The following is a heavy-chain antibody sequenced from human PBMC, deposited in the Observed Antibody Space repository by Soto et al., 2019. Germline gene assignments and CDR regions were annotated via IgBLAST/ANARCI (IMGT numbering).Heavy chain of an antibody. CDR3: ARGAAAGKGHDGFDI. J-gene: IGHJ3*02. Sequence: QVQLVQSGAEVKKPGSSVKVSCKASGGTFSSYTINWVRQAPGQGLEWMGRIIPILGIANYAQKFQGRVTIAADKSTSPAYMELSSLGSEDPAVYYCARGAAAGKGHDGFDIWGQGTMVTVSS. D-gene: IGHD6-13*01. CDR2: IIPILGIA. CDR1: GGTFSSYT. V-gene: IGHV1-69*02.